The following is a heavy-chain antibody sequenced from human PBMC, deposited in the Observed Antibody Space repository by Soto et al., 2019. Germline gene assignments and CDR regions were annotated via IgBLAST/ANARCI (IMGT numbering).Heavy chain of an antibody. D-gene: IGHD4-17*01. CDR1: GGSLTSNSYH. J-gene: IGHJ4*02. V-gene: IGHV4-39*01. CDR2: FYYSQST. Sequence: SETLSLTCTVSGGSLTSNSYHWGWIRQPPGKGLEWIGSFYYSQSTYFNPSLKSRVTISVETSKNQYSLKLSAVTAADTAVYYCARRSTVTYDYWGQGILVTVSS. CDR3: ARRSTVTYDY.